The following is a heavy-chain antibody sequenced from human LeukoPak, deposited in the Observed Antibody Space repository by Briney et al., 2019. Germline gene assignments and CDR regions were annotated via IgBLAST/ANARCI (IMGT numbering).Heavy chain of an antibody. Sequence: SGGSLRLSCAASGFTFSDYYMSWIRQAPGKGVEWGSYISYSGSSLYYADSVKGRFTMSRDNAKNSVYLQMNSLRAEDTAFYYCPRDAALVPGKNFWGQGTLVTVSP. V-gene: IGHV3-11*04. CDR1: GFTFSDYY. CDR2: ISYSGSSL. J-gene: IGHJ4*02. CDR3: PRDAALVPGKNF. D-gene: IGHD6-19*01.